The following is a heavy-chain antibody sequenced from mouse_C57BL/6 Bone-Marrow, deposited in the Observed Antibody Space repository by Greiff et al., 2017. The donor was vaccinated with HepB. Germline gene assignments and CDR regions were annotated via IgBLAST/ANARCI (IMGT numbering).Heavy chain of an antibody. Sequence: VQLQQSGPGLVQPSQSLSITCTVSGFSLTSYGVHWVRQSPGKGLEWLGVIWSGGSTDYNAAFISRLSISKDNSKSQVFFKMNSLQADDTAIYYCARNYDDYDGDAYWGQGTLVTVSA. CDR3: ARNYDDYDGDAY. CDR1: GFSLTSYG. J-gene: IGHJ3*01. CDR2: IWSGGST. V-gene: IGHV2-2*01. D-gene: IGHD2-4*01.